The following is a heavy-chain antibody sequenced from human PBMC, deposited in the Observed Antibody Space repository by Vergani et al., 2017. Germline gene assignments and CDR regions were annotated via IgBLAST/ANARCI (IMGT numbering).Heavy chain of an antibody. V-gene: IGHV4-59*01. Sequence: QVQLQESGPGLVKPSETLSLTCTVSGGSISSYYWSLIRQPPGKGLEWIGYIYYSGSTNYNPSLKSRVTISVDTSKNQFSLKLSSVTAADTAVYYCARAPYLWPYDYWGQGTLVTVSS. CDR3: ARAPYLWPYDY. D-gene: IGHD2-21*01. J-gene: IGHJ4*02. CDR2: IYYSGST. CDR1: GGSISSYY.